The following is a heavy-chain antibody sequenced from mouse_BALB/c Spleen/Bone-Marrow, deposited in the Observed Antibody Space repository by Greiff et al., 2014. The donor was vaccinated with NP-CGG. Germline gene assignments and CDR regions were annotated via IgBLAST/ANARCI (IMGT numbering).Heavy chain of an antibody. J-gene: IGHJ3*01. V-gene: IGHV1S127*01. CDR1: GYSFTTYW. D-gene: IGHD2-14*01. Sequence: VQLQQSGPQLVRPGASVKISCKASGYSFTTYWMHWVKQRPGQGLEWIDMIDPSDSETILNQKFKDKATLTGDKSSGTAYMQLRSPTSEDSAVYYCTGGVLFAYWGQGTLVTVSA. CDR3: TGGVLFAY. CDR2: IDPSDSET.